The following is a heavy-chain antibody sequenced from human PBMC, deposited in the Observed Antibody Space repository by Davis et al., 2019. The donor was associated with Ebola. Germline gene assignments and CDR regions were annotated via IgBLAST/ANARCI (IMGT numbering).Heavy chain of an antibody. D-gene: IGHD3-10*01. Sequence: MPSETLSLTCAVYGGSFNGYYWSWIRQPPGKGLEWIGEINHSGSTNYNPSLKSRVTISVDTSKNQFSLKLSSVTAADTAVYYCASGQLGEGDYWGQGTLVTVSS. CDR2: INHSGST. CDR1: GGSFNGYY. V-gene: IGHV4-34*01. J-gene: IGHJ4*02. CDR3: ASGQLGEGDY.